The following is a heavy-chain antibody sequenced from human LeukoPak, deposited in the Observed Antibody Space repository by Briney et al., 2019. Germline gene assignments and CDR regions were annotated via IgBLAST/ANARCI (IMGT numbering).Heavy chain of an antibody. CDR2: VSGSGSNT. J-gene: IGHJ4*02. Sequence: GGSLRLSCAASGFTFSNYAMSWVRQVPGKGLEWVSAVSGSGSNTYYEDSVKGRFTISRDNPKNTLFLQMNSLRAEDTAIYYCAKNWGTHGFEVLDYWGQGTLVTVSS. CDR3: AKNWGTHGFEVLDY. CDR1: GFTFSNYA. V-gene: IGHV3-23*01. D-gene: IGHD7-27*01.